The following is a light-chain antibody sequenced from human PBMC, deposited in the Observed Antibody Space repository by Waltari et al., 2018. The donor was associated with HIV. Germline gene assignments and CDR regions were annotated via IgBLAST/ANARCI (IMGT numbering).Light chain of an antibody. CDR1: QTINNF. CDR3: QQSRGT. V-gene: IGKV1-39*01. Sequence: DIQMTQSPSSLSASVGDRVTITCRSSQTINNFLNWYQKKPGKDPKLLIYAASSLQSGVPPRFSGRGSGTDFTLTITSLQPEDFATYYCQQSRGTFGQGTRVEIK. J-gene: IGKJ1*01. CDR2: AAS.